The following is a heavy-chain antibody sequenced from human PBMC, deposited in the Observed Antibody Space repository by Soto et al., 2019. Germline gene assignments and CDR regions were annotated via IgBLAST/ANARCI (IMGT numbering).Heavy chain of an antibody. J-gene: IGHJ5*02. V-gene: IGHV3-73*01. D-gene: IGHD3-22*01. CDR1: GFTFSGSA. Sequence: PGGSLRLSCAASGFTFSGSAMHWVRQASGKGLEWVGRIRSKTNRYASAYAASVRGRFTISRDDSKDTAYLQMNSVKTEDKTVYYCTRDPRNYYYSIGSANWFVPCGQGTLVTVSS. CDR3: TRDPRNYYYSIGSANWFVP. CDR2: IRSKTNRYAS.